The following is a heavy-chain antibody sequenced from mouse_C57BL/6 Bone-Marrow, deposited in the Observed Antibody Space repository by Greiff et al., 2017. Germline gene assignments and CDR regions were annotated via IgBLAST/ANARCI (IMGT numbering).Heavy chain of an antibody. D-gene: IGHD1-1*01. CDR2: IYPGNSDT. CDR1: GYTFTSYW. CDR3: TRDYYGSSPWYFDV. Sequence: EVQLQQSGTVLARPGASVKMSCKTSGYTFTSYWMHWVKQRPGQGLEWIGAIYPGNSDTSYNQKFKGKAKLTAVTSASTAYMELSRLTNEDSAVYYCTRDYYGSSPWYFDVWGTGTTVTVSS. V-gene: IGHV1-5*01. J-gene: IGHJ1*03.